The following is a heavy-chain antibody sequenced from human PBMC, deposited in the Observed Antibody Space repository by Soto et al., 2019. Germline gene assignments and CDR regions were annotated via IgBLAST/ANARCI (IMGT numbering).Heavy chain of an antibody. CDR3: ARDTGYTFGSLNY. V-gene: IGHV1-3*01. CDR1: GYTFTDYA. CDR2: MNAGVGNT. J-gene: IGHJ4*02. Sequence: HVELVQSGADVKKPGASVTISCKASGYTFTDYALHWVRQAPGQRPEWMGWMNAGVGNTLYSQKFQGRITITRDTSASTAYMELNSLKSEDTAIYYCARDTGYTFGSLNYWGPGTLVTVSS. D-gene: IGHD5-18*01.